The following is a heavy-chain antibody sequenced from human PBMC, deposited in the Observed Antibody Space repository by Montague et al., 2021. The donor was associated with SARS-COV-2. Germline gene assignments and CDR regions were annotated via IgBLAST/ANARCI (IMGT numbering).Heavy chain of an antibody. J-gene: IGHJ3*01. V-gene: IGHV4-39*01. CDR3: ARFPHGVRSSAFDL. D-gene: IGHD4-17*01. CDR1: GASISSSDYY. CDR2: FYYSGIS. Sequence: SETLSLTCSVSGASISSSDYYWCWIRQPPGKGLEWIGSFYYSGISHYDPSLKSRTILFVDTSKNQFSLRLRSVTAADTAVYYCARFPHGVRSSAFDLWGQGTMVTVSS.